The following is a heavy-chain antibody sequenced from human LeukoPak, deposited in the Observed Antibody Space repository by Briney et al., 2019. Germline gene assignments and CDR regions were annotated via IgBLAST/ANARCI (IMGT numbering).Heavy chain of an antibody. Sequence: SETLSLTCTVSGGSISSYYWSWIRQPPGKGLEWIGYIYYSGSTNYNPSLKSRVTISVDTSKNQFSLKLSSVTAADTAVYYCASTLRFLVQGAFDIWGQGTMVTVSS. CDR1: GGSISSYY. J-gene: IGHJ3*02. CDR3: ASTLRFLVQGAFDI. D-gene: IGHD3-3*01. V-gene: IGHV4-59*01. CDR2: IYYSGST.